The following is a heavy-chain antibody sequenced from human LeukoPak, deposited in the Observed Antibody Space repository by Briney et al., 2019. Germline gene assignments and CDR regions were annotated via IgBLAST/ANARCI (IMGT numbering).Heavy chain of an antibody. CDR1: GGTFSSYA. D-gene: IGHD3-22*01. CDR2: IIPIFGTA. Sequence: SVKVSCKASGGTFSSYAISWVRQAPGQGLEWMGGIIPIFGTANYAQKIQGRVTITADESTSTAYMELSNLRSEDTAVYYCARDRGYYDSSGSWYFDLWGRGTLVTVSS. CDR3: ARDRGYYDSSGSWYFDL. V-gene: IGHV1-69*13. J-gene: IGHJ2*01.